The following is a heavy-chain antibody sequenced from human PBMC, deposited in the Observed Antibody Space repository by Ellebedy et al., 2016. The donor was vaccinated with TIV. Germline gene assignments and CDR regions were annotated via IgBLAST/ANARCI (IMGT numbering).Heavy chain of an antibody. Sequence: GESLKISXAPSGFTFSNYGMHWVRQAPGKGLEWVAIVSHEGINKFYADSVKGRFTISRDNSKNTLYLEMTSLTPEDTAVYYCAKDGKYYHGTGSFLDSWGQGIVVTVSS. V-gene: IGHV3-30*18. J-gene: IGHJ5*01. CDR3: AKDGKYYHGTGSFLDS. CDR1: GFTFSNYG. D-gene: IGHD3-10*01. CDR2: VSHEGINK.